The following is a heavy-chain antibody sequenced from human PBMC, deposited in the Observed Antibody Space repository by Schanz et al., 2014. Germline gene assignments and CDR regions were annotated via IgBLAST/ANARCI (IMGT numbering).Heavy chain of an antibody. J-gene: IGHJ4*02. CDR2: LTGSGGGT. D-gene: IGHD6-13*01. CDR3: ARLDSSSWYPRY. V-gene: IGHV3-23*04. Sequence: EVQLVESGGGLVQPGGSLRLSCAASGFGFDDYAMSWVRQAPGKGPEWVSSLTGSGGGTYYADSVRGRFAISRDNSKNTLYLQMNSLRAEDTAVYYCARLDSSSWYPRYCGQGTLVTVSS. CDR1: GFGFDDYA.